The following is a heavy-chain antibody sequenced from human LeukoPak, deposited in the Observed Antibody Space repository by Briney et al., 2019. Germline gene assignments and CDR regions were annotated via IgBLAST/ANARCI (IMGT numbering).Heavy chain of an antibody. V-gene: IGHV4-34*01. CDR2: INHSGST. D-gene: IGHD6-13*01. CDR1: GGSFSGYY. Sequence: SETLSLTCAVYGGSFSGYYWSWIRQPPGKGLEWIGGINHSGSTNYNPSLKSRVTISVDTSKNQFSLKLSSVTAADTAVYYCARLGGIAAAGFDYWGQGTLVTVSS. CDR3: ARLGGIAAAGFDY. J-gene: IGHJ4*02.